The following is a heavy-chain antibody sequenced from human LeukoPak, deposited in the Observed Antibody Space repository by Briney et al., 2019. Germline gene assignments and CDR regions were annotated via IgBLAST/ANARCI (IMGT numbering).Heavy chain of an antibody. CDR2: IKQDGSEK. CDR3: ARDAAYCSSTSPCYYYYMDV. J-gene: IGHJ6*03. V-gene: IGHV3-7*01. Sequence: GRSLRLSCAASGFTFSSYWMSWVRQAPGKGLEWVANIKQDGSEKYYVDSVKGRFTISRDNAKNSLYLQMNSLRAEDTAVYYCARDAAYCSSTSPCYYYYMDVWGKGTTVTVSS. D-gene: IGHD2-2*01. CDR1: GFTFSSYW.